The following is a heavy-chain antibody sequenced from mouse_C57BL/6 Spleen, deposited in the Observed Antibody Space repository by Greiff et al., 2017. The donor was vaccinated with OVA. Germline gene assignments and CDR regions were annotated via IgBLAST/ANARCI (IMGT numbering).Heavy chain of an antibody. CDR2: IDPETGGT. CDR1: GYTFTDYE. J-gene: IGHJ2*01. CDR3: TSLSDGIDY. Sequence: VHLVESGAELVRPGASVTLSCKASGYTFTDYEMHWVKQTPVHGLEWIGAIDPETGGTAYNQKFKGKAILTADKSSSTAYMELRSLTSEDSAVYYCTSLSDGIDYWGQGTTLTVSS. V-gene: IGHV1-15*01.